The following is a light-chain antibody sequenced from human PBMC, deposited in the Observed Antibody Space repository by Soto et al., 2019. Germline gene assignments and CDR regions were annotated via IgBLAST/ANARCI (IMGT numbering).Light chain of an antibody. CDR2: EVS. Sequence: QSLLTQPASASGSPGQSVTISCTGSSSDVGGYNYVSWYQQHPGKAPKLMIYEVSKRPSGVPVRFSGSKSGNTASLTVSGLQAEDEADYYCSSYAGSNMGVFGTGTKVTVL. CDR3: SSYAGSNMGV. J-gene: IGLJ1*01. V-gene: IGLV2-8*01. CDR1: SSDVGGYNY.